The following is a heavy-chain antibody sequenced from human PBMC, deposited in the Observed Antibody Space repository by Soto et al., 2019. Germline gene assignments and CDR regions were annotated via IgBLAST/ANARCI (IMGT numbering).Heavy chain of an antibody. CDR1: GFTFSAYS. CDR2: ITAGSDTI. CDR3: ARDNGMAGSFDP. J-gene: IGHJ5*02. Sequence: HPGGSLRLSCAASGFTFSAYSMNWARQAPGKGLEWVSYITAGSDTIFYADSVKGRFTISRDNAKNSLYLQMNSLRDEDTAVYYCARDNGMAGSFDPWGPGTLVTGLL. V-gene: IGHV3-48*02. D-gene: IGHD2-8*01.